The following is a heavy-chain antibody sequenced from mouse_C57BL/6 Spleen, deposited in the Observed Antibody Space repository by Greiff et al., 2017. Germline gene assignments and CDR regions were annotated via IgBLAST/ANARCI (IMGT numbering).Heavy chain of an antibody. Sequence: QVQLQQSGPELVKPGASVKLSCKASGYTFTSYWMHWVKQRPGQGLEWIGNINPSNGGTKYNEKFKSKATLTVDKDSSTAYMQLISLTSEDSAVYYCSSRTTVGHFDYWGQGPTLTVSS. CDR1: GYTFTSYW. D-gene: IGHD1-1*01. CDR3: SSRTTVGHFDY. J-gene: IGHJ2*01. CDR2: INPSNGGT. V-gene: IGHV1-53*01.